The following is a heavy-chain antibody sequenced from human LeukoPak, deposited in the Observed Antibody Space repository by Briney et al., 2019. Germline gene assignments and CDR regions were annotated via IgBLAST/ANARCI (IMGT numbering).Heavy chain of an antibody. D-gene: IGHD6-13*01. Sequence: GGSLRLSCAASGFTFSSYDMHWVRQATGKGLEWVSAIGTAGDTYYPGSVKGRFTISRENAKNSLYLQMNSLRAGDTAVYYCARAQYSSSWYVGIDPWGQGTLVTVSS. CDR1: GFTFSSYD. V-gene: IGHV3-13*01. J-gene: IGHJ5*02. CDR2: IGTAGDT. CDR3: ARAQYSSSWYVGIDP.